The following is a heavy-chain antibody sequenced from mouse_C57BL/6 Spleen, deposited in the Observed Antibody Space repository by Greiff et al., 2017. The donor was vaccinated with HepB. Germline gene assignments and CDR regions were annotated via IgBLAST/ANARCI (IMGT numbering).Heavy chain of an antibody. CDR1: GYAFTNYL. D-gene: IGHD2-12*01. Sequence: VQLQQSGAELVRPGTSVKVSCKASGYAFTNYLIEWVKQRPGQGLEWIGVINPGSGGTNYNEKFKGKATLTADKSSSTAYMQLSSLTSEDSAVYCCARKGDSNDEGDYWGQGTTLTVSS. J-gene: IGHJ2*01. CDR2: INPGSGGT. CDR3: ARKGDSNDEGDY. V-gene: IGHV1-54*01.